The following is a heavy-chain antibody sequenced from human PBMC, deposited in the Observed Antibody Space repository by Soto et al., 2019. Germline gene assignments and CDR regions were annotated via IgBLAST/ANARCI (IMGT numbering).Heavy chain of an antibody. Sequence: QVQLVQSGAEVKKPGSSVKVSCKASGGTFSSYAISWVRQAPGQGLEWMGGIIPIFGPASYAQKFQGRVTITVDKSTSTAYMELSSLRSVDTAVYYCVRASGWGSSSWYSFGYWGQGTLVTVSS. CDR3: VRASGWGSSSWYSFGY. J-gene: IGHJ4*02. D-gene: IGHD6-13*01. CDR2: IIPIFGPA. CDR1: GGTFSSYA. V-gene: IGHV1-69*06.